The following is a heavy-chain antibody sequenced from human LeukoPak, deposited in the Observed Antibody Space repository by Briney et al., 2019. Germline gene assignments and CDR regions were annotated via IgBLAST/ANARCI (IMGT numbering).Heavy chain of an antibody. CDR1: GGSFSGC. J-gene: IGHJ5*02. V-gene: IGHV4-34*01. D-gene: IGHD3-16*01. Sequence: SETLSLTCGVYGGSFSGCWSWIRQPPGKGLEWIGEIHYSGSTKYNPSLKSRVTISVDTSKKEISLKLTSVTAADTAVYYCVSHIRGGFDPWGQGTPVTVSS. CDR3: VSHIRGGFDP. CDR2: IHYSGST.